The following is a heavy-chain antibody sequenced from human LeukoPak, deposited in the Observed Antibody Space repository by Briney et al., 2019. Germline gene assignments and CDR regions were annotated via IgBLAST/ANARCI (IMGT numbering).Heavy chain of an antibody. Sequence: SGPTLVNPTQTLTLTCTFSGFSLSTSGMCVSWIRQPPGKALEWLARIDWDDDKYYSTSLKTRLTISKDTSKNQVVLTMTNMDPVDTATYYCAHRHGAGDGYDYWGQGTLVTVSS. CDR1: GFSLSTSGMC. D-gene: IGHD5-24*01. CDR3: AHRHGAGDGYDY. J-gene: IGHJ4*02. V-gene: IGHV2-70*12. CDR2: IDWDDDK.